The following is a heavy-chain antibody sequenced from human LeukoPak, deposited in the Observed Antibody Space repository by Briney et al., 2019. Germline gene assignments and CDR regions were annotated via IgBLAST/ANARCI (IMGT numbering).Heavy chain of an antibody. D-gene: IGHD3-3*02. V-gene: IGHV4-31*03. CDR3: ARRVGAFPTYYFDY. J-gene: IGHJ4*02. Sequence: SETLSLTCTVSGGSISSGGYYWSWIRQHPGKGLEWIGYIYYSGSTYYNPSLKSRIAISVDTSKNQFSLKLSSVTAADTAVYYCARRVGAFPTYYFDYWGQGTRVTVSS. CDR2: IYYSGST. CDR1: GGSISSGGYY.